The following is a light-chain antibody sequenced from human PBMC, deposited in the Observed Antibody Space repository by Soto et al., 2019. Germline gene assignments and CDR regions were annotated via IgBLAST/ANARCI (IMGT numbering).Light chain of an antibody. CDR2: DVS. Sequence: QSVLTQPASVSGSPGQSITISCTGTSSDVGGYNYVSWYQQHPGKVPKLMLYDVSNRPSGVSNRFSGSKSGNTASLTISGLQAEDEADYYCSSYTISSTLYVFGTGTKVTVL. V-gene: IGLV2-14*01. CDR1: SSDVGGYNY. CDR3: SSYTISSTLYV. J-gene: IGLJ1*01.